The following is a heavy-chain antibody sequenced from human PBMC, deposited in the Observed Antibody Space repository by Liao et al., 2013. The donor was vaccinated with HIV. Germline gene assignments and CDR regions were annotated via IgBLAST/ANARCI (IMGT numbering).Heavy chain of an antibody. CDR1: GASISSGSYY. D-gene: IGHD4-11*01. CDR3: ARSTVDYSYFDL. Sequence: QVRLQESGPGLVKPSQTLSLTCTVSGASISSGSYYWNWIRQPAGKGLEWIGYISYSGSTTYSPSLKSRVTISVDTSKKQLSLKLSSVTAADTAVYYCARSTVDYSYFDLWGRGTLVTVSS. CDR2: ISYSGST. J-gene: IGHJ2*01. V-gene: IGHV4-61*10.